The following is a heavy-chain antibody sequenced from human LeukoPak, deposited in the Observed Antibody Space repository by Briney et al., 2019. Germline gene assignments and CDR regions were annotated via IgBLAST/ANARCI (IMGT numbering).Heavy chain of an antibody. V-gene: IGHV1-18*04. CDR2: ISAYNGNT. Sequence: ASVKVSCKASGYTFISYYMHWVRQAPGQGLEWMGWISAYNGNTNYAQKLQGRVTMTTDTSTSTAYMELRSLRSDDTAVYYCARFGVLGGSGYWGQGTLVTVSS. CDR3: ARFGVLGGSGY. CDR1: GYTFISYY. J-gene: IGHJ4*02. D-gene: IGHD3-10*01.